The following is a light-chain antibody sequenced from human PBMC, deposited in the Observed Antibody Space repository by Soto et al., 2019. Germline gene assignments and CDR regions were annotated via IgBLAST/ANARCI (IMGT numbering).Light chain of an antibody. CDR2: DVS. Sequence: QSALTQPASVSGSTGQSITISCTGASSDVGGYNYVSWYQQHPGKAPKLVIYDVSNRPSGVSNRFSGSKSGNTASLTISGLQAEDEADYYCSSYTSSSTLLYVFGTGTKLTVL. CDR3: SSYTSSSTLLYV. V-gene: IGLV2-14*01. CDR1: SSDVGGYNY. J-gene: IGLJ1*01.